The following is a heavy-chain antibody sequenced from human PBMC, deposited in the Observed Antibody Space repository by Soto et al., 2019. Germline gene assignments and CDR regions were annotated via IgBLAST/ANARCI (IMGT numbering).Heavy chain of an antibody. D-gene: IGHD6-13*01. Sequence: GGSLRLSCEASGFMFNHYAMAWVRQTPGKGLEWVSVISGSTGTTYYADSVKGRFTISRDNSKNTLYLQMNSLRAEDTAVYYCVKESGSSSRYVCGHWGQGSLVTVSS. V-gene: IGHV3-23*01. CDR3: VKESGSSSRYVCGH. J-gene: IGHJ4*02. CDR2: ISGSTGTT. CDR1: GFMFNHYA.